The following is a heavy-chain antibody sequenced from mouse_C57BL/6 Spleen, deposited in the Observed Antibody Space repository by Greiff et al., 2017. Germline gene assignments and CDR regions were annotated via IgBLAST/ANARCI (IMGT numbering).Heavy chain of an antibody. J-gene: IGHJ4*01. CDR3: AQTAQVRDY. D-gene: IGHD3-2*02. Sequence: EVKLVESGPELVKPGASVKISCKASGYSFTGYYMNWVKQSPEKSLEWIGEINPSTGGTTYNQKFKAKATLTVDKSSSTAYMQLKSLTSEDSAVYYCAQTAQVRDYWGQGTSVTVSS. CDR1: GYSFTGYY. CDR2: INPSTGGT. V-gene: IGHV1-42*01.